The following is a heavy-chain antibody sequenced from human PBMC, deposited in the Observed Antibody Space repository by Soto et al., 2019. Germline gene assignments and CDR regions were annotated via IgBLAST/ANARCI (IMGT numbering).Heavy chain of an antibody. D-gene: IGHD6-13*01. CDR1: GGTFSSYA. CDR2: IIPIFGTA. Sequence: QVQLVQSGAEVKKPGSSVKVSCKASGGTFSSYAISWVRQAPGQGLEWMGGIIPIFGTANYAQKFQGRVTITSDASTSTPYMEVSRLSSDDTAVYYCGGGEAVAGVDNRLEPWWQGTLVTVSS. J-gene: IGHJ5*02. V-gene: IGHV1-69*01. CDR3: GGGEAVAGVDNRLEP.